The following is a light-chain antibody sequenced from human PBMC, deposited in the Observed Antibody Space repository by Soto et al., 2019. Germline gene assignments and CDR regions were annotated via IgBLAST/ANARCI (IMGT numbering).Light chain of an antibody. Sequence: EIVLTQSPGTLSLSPGERATLSCRASQSVSSSYLAWYQQKPGLAPRLLTYGASSRATDIPDRFSGSGSGTDFTLTISRLEPEDFAVYYCQQYGSSPWTFGQGTKVEIK. CDR3: QQYGSSPWT. CDR2: GAS. CDR1: QSVSSSY. V-gene: IGKV3-20*01. J-gene: IGKJ1*01.